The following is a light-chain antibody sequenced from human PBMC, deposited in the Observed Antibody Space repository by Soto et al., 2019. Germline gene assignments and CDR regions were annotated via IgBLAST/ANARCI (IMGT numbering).Light chain of an antibody. CDR1: RDDVGGYNY. Sequence: QSVLTQPPSASGSPGQSVTISCTGTRDDVGGYNYVSWFQHHPGKAPKLMIYEVYKRPSGVPARFSGSKSGNTASLTVSGLNAGDEAIYYCSSYVTSNVVVFGGGTTLPVL. V-gene: IGLV2-8*01. J-gene: IGLJ2*01. CDR2: EVY. CDR3: SSYVTSNVVV.